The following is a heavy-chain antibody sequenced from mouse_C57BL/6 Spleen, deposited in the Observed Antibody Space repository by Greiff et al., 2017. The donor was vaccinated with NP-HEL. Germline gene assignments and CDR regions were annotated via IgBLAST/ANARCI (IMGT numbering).Heavy chain of an antibody. CDR2: IDPSDSYT. V-gene: IGHV1-59*01. J-gene: IGHJ4*01. CDR1: GYTFTSYW. Sequence: QVQLQQPGAELVRPGTSVKLSCKASGYTFTSYWMNWVKQRPGQGLEWIGVIDPSDSYTNYNQKFKGKATLTVDTSSSTAYMQLSSLTSEDSAVYYCARTPITPKMDDWGQGTSVTVSS. CDR3: ARTPITPKMDD. D-gene: IGHD1-1*01.